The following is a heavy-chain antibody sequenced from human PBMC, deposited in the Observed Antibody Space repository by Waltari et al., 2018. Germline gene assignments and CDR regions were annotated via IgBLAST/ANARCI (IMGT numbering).Heavy chain of an antibody. CDR1: GYTFTSYD. J-gene: IGHJ4*02. V-gene: IGHV1-8*01. D-gene: IGHD3-3*01. CDR2: MNPNTGNT. CDR3: ARAFFDFWSAHFQY. Sequence: QVQLVQSGAEVRKPGASVRVSCKTSGYTFTSYDIHWVRQVNGQGLEWMGWMNPNTGNTAYAQHFQGRVTMTRNTSSNTAYMELSSLRSDDTAVYYCARAFFDFWSAHFQYWGQGTLVTVSS.